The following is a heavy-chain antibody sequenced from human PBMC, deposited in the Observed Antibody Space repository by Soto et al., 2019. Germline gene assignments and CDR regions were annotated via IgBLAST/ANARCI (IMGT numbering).Heavy chain of an antibody. D-gene: IGHD2-15*01. Sequence: EVQVVESGGGLVKVGESLRLSCAASGFTFRSYSMNWVRQAPGKGLEWVSSISRGSNYIYYADSVKGRFTISRDNAKNSLYLQMNSLRADDTAVYYCTRGWVEGFDAYDIWGQGTMVTVSS. CDR1: GFTFRSYS. CDR3: TRGWVEGFDAYDI. V-gene: IGHV3-21*06. CDR2: ISRGSNYI. J-gene: IGHJ3*02.